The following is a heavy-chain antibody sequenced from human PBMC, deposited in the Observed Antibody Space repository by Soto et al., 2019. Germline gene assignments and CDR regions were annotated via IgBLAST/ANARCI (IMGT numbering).Heavy chain of an antibody. J-gene: IGHJ4*02. CDR3: ARGRYSSGWFQPVFDY. V-gene: IGHV4-34*01. CDR1: GGSFSGYY. D-gene: IGHD6-19*01. Sequence: KPSETLSLTCAVYGGSFSGYYWSWIRQPPGKGLEWIGEINHSGSTNYNPSLKSRATISVDTSKNQFSLKLSSVTAADTAVYYCARGRYSSGWFQPVFDYWGQGTLVTVSS. CDR2: INHSGST.